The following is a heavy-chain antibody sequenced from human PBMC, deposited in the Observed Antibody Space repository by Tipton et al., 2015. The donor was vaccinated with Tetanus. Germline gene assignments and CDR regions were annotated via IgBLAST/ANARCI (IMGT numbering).Heavy chain of an antibody. CDR2: IIPIFGTA. CDR3: ASPREYYYDSSGYYENFDY. CDR1: GGTFSSYA. Sequence: VQLVQSGAEVKKPGSSVKVSCKASGGTFSSYAISWVRQAPGQGLEWMGGIIPIFGTANYAQKFQGRVTITADESTSTAYMELSSLRSEDTAVYYCASPREYYYDSSGYYENFDYWGQGTLVTVSS. J-gene: IGHJ4*02. D-gene: IGHD3-22*01. V-gene: IGHV1-69*12.